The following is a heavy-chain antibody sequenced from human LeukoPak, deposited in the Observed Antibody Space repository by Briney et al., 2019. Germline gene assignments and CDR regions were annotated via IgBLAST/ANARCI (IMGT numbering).Heavy chain of an antibody. Sequence: GGSLRLSCAASGFTFSHSYIHWVRQAPGKGLVWVSRIDIDGNTVYADPVKGRFTISRDNAKSTLYLEMNSLRAEDTAVYYCARDRIIYGDYGDAFDIWGQGTMVAVSS. V-gene: IGHV3-74*01. CDR2: IDIDGNT. D-gene: IGHD4-17*01. CDR3: ARDRIIYGDYGDAFDI. CDR1: GFTFSHSY. J-gene: IGHJ3*02.